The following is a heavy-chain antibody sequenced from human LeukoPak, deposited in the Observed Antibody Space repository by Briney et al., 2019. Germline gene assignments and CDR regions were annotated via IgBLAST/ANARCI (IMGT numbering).Heavy chain of an antibody. CDR2: IYSGGST. D-gene: IGHD3-22*01. V-gene: IGHV3-53*01. Sequence: GGSLRLSCAASGFTVSSNYMSWVRQAPGKGLEWVSVIYSGGSTYYADSVKGRFTISRDNSKDTLYLQMNSLRAEDTAVYYCARGSYYYDSSGSLSFDYWGQGTLVTVSS. CDR3: ARGSYYYDSSGSLSFDY. J-gene: IGHJ4*02. CDR1: GFTVSSNY.